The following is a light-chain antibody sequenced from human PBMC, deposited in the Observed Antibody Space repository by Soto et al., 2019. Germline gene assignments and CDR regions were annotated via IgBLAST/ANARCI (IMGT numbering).Light chain of an antibody. CDR2: YDS. J-gene: IGLJ1*01. Sequence: SYELTQPPSVSVAPGKTARITCEGNNIGSKSVHWYQQKPGQAPVLVIYYDSDRPSGIPERFSGSNSGNTATLTISRVEAGDEADYYCQVWDSSTDIRVFGTGTKLTVL. CDR1: NIGSKS. V-gene: IGLV3-21*04. CDR3: QVWDSSTDIRV.